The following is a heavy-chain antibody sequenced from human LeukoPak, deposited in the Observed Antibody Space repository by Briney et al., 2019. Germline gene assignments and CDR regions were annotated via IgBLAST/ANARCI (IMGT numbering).Heavy chain of an antibody. J-gene: IGHJ4*02. CDR3: ARGRDIVAVDYFDN. V-gene: IGHV3-48*03. Sequence: PGGSLRLSCAASGFTFSSYEMNWVRQAPGKGLEWVSYISSSGSTIYYADSVKGRFTISRDNAKNSLYLQLNSLRADDTAVYFCARGRDIVAVDYFDNWGQGTLVTVSS. D-gene: IGHD2-15*01. CDR2: ISSSGSTI. CDR1: GFTFSSYE.